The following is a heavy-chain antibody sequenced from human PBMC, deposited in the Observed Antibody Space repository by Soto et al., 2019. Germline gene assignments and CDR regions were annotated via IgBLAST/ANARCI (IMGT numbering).Heavy chain of an antibody. Sequence: ESGGGVAQPGRSLRLSCAASGFTFSSYGMHWVRQAPGKGLEWVAVISYDGSNKYYADSVKGRFTISRDNSKNTLYLQMNSLRAEDTAVYYCAKETGYSYHYFDYWGQGTLVTVSS. CDR1: GFTFSSYG. V-gene: IGHV3-30*18. CDR2: ISYDGSNK. CDR3: AKETGYSYHYFDY. J-gene: IGHJ4*02. D-gene: IGHD5-18*01.